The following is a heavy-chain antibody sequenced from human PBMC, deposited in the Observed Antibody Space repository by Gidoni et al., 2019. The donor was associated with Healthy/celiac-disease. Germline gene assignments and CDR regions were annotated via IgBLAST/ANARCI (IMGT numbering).Heavy chain of an antibody. CDR2: INHSGSN. Sequence: QVQLQQCGAGLLKPSETLSLTCAVYGGSFSGYYWSWIRQPPGKGLEWIGEINHSGSNNYNPSLKSRVTISVETSKNQFSLKLSSVTAADTAVYYCARVVGTSAFDYWGQGTLVTVSS. V-gene: IGHV4-34*01. J-gene: IGHJ4*02. D-gene: IGHD1-26*01. CDR3: ARVVGTSAFDY. CDR1: GGSFSGYY.